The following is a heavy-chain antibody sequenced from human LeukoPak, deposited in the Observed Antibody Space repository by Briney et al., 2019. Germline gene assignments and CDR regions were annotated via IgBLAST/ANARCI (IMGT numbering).Heavy chain of an antibody. Sequence: PGGSLRISCAASGFMFYDYAMQWVRQVPGRGLEWVSLISGDGVSSFYADSVRGRFTISRDNNNNSLSLQMHSLTAEDTAFYYCAREQFSHTSNYFDDWGQGILVTVSS. CDR1: GFMFYDYA. D-gene: IGHD5-24*01. V-gene: IGHV3-43*02. CDR2: ISGDGVSS. CDR3: AREQFSHTSNYFDD. J-gene: IGHJ4*02.